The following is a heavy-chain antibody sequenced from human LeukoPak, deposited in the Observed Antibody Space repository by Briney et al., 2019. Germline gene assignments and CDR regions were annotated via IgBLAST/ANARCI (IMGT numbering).Heavy chain of an antibody. V-gene: IGHV3-23*01. D-gene: IGHD6-13*01. Sequence: PGGSLRLSCAASGFTFSSYAMSWVRQAPGKGLEWVSAISGSGGSTYYADSVKGRFTISRDNSKNTLYLQMNSLRAEDTAVHYCAKWHSSSWYLRTWGQGTLVTVSS. J-gene: IGHJ4*02. CDR3: AKWHSSSWYLRT. CDR2: ISGSGGST. CDR1: GFTFSSYA.